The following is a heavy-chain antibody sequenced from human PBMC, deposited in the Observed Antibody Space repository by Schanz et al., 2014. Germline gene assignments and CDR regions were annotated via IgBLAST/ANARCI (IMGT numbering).Heavy chain of an antibody. CDR2: ISSSGTTI. CDR1: GFTVSSNH. CDR3: ARDAADFYDILTEEDY. D-gene: IGHD3-9*01. Sequence: VQLVESGGGLVKPGGSLRLSCAVSGFTVSSNHMSWVRQAPGKGLEWVSYISSSGTTIYYADSVKGRFTISRDNSKNTLYLQMNSLRSDDTAVYYCARDAADFYDILTEEDYWGQGTLVTVSS. J-gene: IGHJ4*02. V-gene: IGHV3-11*01.